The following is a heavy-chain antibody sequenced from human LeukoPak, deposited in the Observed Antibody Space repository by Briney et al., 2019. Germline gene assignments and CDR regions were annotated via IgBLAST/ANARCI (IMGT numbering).Heavy chain of an antibody. V-gene: IGHV3-15*01. Sequence: PGGSLRLSCAASGFTFSNAWMNWVRQAPGKGLEWVGRIKSKTDGGKTDYATPVKGRFTISRDDSKNTLYLQMNSLKTEDTAVCYCTTDQGGSYWENHWGQGTLVTVSS. J-gene: IGHJ4*02. CDR1: GFTFSNAW. CDR2: IKSKTDGGKT. D-gene: IGHD1-26*01. CDR3: TTDQGGSYWENH.